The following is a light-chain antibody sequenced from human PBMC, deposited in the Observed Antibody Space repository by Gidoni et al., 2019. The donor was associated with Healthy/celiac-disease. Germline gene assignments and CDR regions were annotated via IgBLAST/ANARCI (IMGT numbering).Light chain of an antibody. Sequence: EIVLTQSPATLSLSPGERATLSCRASQSVSSYLAWYQQQPGQAPRLLIYDASNRATGIPARFSGSGSGTDFTLTISSLEPEDFAVYYCQQRSNWQTFXQXTKVEIK. CDR3: QQRSNWQT. CDR1: QSVSSY. J-gene: IGKJ1*01. V-gene: IGKV3-11*01. CDR2: DAS.